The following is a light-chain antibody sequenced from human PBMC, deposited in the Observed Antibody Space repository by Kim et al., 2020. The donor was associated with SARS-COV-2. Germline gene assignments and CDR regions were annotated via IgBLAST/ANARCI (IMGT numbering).Light chain of an antibody. CDR1: QSVSSY. Sequence: LSTGERATLSCRASQSVSSYVVWYQHKPGQTPRLLIYDASNRATGIPARFSGSGSGTDFTLTISSLEAEDFAVYYCQQWNSWPLTFGGGTKVEIK. CDR2: DAS. CDR3: QQWNSWPLT. V-gene: IGKV3-11*01. J-gene: IGKJ4*01.